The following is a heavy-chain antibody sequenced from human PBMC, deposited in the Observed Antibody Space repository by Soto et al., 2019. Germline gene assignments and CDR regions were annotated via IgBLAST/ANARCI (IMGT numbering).Heavy chain of an antibody. Sequence: ESLKISCKGSGYTFTDYWIGWVRQLPGKGLEWMGIIYPGDSDTRYSPSFQGHVTITVDKSTSNAYLKWNTLKASDTAMYYCARHISTFRYYYYAMDVWGQGGTVTVSS. V-gene: IGHV5-51*01. CDR3: ARHISTFRYYYYAMDV. CDR1: GYTFTDYW. J-gene: IGHJ6*02. D-gene: IGHD2-2*01. CDR2: IYPGDSDT.